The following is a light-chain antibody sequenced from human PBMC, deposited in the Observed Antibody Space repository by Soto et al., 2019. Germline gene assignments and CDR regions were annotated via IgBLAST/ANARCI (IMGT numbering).Light chain of an antibody. V-gene: IGLV2-23*02. CDR3: CSYAGNSEV. CDR1: SGDVGGYNL. Sequence: VLTQPASVSGSPGQSITIPCTGTSGDVGGYNLVSWYQQHPGKAPKLMIYEVTERPSGVSNRFSGSKSGNTASLTISGLQPDDEADYYCCSYAGNSEVFGTGTKVTVL. CDR2: EVT. J-gene: IGLJ1*01.